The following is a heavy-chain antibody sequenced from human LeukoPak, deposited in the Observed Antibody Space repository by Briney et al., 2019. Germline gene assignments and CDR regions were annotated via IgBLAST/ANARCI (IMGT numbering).Heavy chain of an antibody. V-gene: IGHV3-21*01. D-gene: IGHD6-13*01. J-gene: IGHJ6*02. CDR2: ISSSSSYI. CDR1: GFTFSSYG. Sequence: GGSLRLSCAASGFTFSSYGMHWVRQAPGKGLEWVSSISSSSSYIYYADSVKGRFTISRDNAKNSLYLQMNSLRAEDTAVYYCARDRMGSSWYNGMDVWGQGTTVTVSS. CDR3: ARDRMGSSWYNGMDV.